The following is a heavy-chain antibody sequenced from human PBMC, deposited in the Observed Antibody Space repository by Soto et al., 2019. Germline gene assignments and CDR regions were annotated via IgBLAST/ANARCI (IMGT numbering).Heavy chain of an antibody. CDR1: GGSISSGGYY. J-gene: IGHJ4*02. CDR3: ARSSMTTVSPTPYYFDY. V-gene: IGHV4-31*03. CDR2: IYYSGST. D-gene: IGHD4-17*01. Sequence: SETLSLTCTVSGGSISSGGYYWSWIRQHPGKGLEWIGYIYYSGSTYYNPSLKSRVTISVDTSKNQFSLKLSSVTAADTAVYYCARSSMTTVSPTPYYFDYWGQGTLVTVSS.